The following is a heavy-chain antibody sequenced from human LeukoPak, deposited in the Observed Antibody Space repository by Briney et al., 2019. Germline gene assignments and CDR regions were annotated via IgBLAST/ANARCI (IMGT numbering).Heavy chain of an antibody. Sequence: GRSLRLSCAASGFTFDGYAMYWVRQAPGKGLEWVSGISWNGNNIGYADSVRGRFTISRDNAKNSLYLQMNSLKPEDTAFYYCARDMDGYYGSGPYSNDAFDIWGQGTLVTVSS. CDR2: ISWNGNNI. V-gene: IGHV3-9*01. D-gene: IGHD3-10*01. CDR3: ARDMDGYYGSGPYSNDAFDI. J-gene: IGHJ3*02. CDR1: GFTFDGYA.